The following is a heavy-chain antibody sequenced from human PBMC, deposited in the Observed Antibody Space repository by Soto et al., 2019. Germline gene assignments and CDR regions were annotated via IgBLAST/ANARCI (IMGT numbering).Heavy chain of an antibody. D-gene: IGHD3-22*01. Sequence: GESLKISCKGSGYSFTIYWIGWVRQMPGKGLEWMGIIYPGDSDTRYSPSFQGQVTISADKSISTAYLQWSSLKASDTAMYYCARLTYYYDSSGKNYGMDVWGQGTTVTVSS. V-gene: IGHV5-51*01. CDR3: ARLTYYYDSSGKNYGMDV. CDR1: GYSFTIYW. CDR2: IYPGDSDT. J-gene: IGHJ6*02.